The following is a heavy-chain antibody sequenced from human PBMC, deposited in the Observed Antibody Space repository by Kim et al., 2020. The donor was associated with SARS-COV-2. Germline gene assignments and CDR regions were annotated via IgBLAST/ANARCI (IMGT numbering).Heavy chain of an antibody. CDR3: ARHSGSYYITINWYFDI. V-gene: IGHV3-66*04. Sequence: GGSLRLSCAASGFTVSSNYMSWVRQAPGKGLEWVSVIYSGGNTYYADSVKGRFTISRDNSKNTLYLQMNSLRAEDTAVYYCARHSGSYYITINWYFDIWGRETLVTVSS. D-gene: IGHD3-10*01. J-gene: IGHJ2*01. CDR2: IYSGGNT. CDR1: GFTVSSNY.